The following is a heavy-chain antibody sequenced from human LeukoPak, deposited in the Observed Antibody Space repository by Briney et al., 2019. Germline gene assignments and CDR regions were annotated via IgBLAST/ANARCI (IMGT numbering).Heavy chain of an antibody. CDR1: GFIFSSYN. CDR3: ARGGGYSGYDLDAFDI. CDR2: ISSSSTYI. V-gene: IGHV3-21*01. D-gene: IGHD5-12*01. J-gene: IGHJ3*02. Sequence: GGSLRLSCAASGFIFSSYNMNWVRQAPGKGLEWVSSISSSSTYIYYADSVKGRFTISRDNAKNSLHLQMNSLRAEDTAVYYCARGGGYSGYDLDAFDIWGQGTMVTVSS.